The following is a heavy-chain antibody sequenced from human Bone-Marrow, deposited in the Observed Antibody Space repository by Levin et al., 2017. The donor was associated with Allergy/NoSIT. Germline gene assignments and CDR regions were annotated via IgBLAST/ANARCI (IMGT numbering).Heavy chain of an antibody. CDR1: GGSISSYY. D-gene: IGHD2-2*01. CDR2: IYYSGST. J-gene: IGHJ6*03. Sequence: KSSETLSLTCTVSGGSISSYYWSWIRQPPGKGLEWIGYIYYSGSTNYNPSLKSRVTISVDTSKNQFSLKLSSVTAADTAVYYCARDSRYCSSTSCYYYYYMDVWGKGTTVTVSS. CDR3: ARDSRYCSSTSCYYYYYMDV. V-gene: IGHV4-59*01.